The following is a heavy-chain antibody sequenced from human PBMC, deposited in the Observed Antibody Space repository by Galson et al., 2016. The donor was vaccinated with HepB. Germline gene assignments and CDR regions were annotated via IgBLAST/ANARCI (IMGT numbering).Heavy chain of an antibody. V-gene: IGHV4-34*01. D-gene: IGHD3-3*01. CDR2: INHGGST. CDR3: ARGGLRFLNWLSDEYDH. Sequence: ETLSLTCAVQGGSFSGYYWNWIRQTPGKGFEWIGEINHGGSTNYNPSLKSRVTISIDTSRNQFSLDLTSVTAADTAVYYCARGGLRFLNWLSDEYDHWGQGTLVTVSS. CDR1: GGSFSGYY. J-gene: IGHJ4*02.